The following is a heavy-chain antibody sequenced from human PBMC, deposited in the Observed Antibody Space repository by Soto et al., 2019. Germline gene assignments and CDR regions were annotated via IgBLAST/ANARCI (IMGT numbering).Heavy chain of an antibody. CDR3: ARDLAGDDYFDY. D-gene: IGHD6-19*01. V-gene: IGHV1-2*02. J-gene: IGHJ4*02. Sequence: ASVKVSCKASGYTFTGFYMHWVRQAPGQGLEWMGWINPNSGGTSYAQKFQGRVTMTRDTSISTVSMELNRLRSDDTAVYYCARDLAGDDYFDYWGQGTLVTVSS. CDR1: GYTFTGFY. CDR2: INPNSGGT.